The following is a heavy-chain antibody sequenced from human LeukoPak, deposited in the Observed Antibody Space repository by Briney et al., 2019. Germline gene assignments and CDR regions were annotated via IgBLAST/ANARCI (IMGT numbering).Heavy chain of an antibody. Sequence: PSETLSLTCTVSGGSISSYYWSWIRQPAGKGLEWIGRIYTSGSTNYNPSLKSRVTISVDTSKNQFSLKLSSVTAADTAVYYCARDDGYNYDGAFDIWGQGTMVTVSS. V-gene: IGHV4-4*07. CDR2: IYTSGST. CDR1: GGSISSYY. CDR3: ARDDGYNYDGAFDI. J-gene: IGHJ3*02. D-gene: IGHD5-24*01.